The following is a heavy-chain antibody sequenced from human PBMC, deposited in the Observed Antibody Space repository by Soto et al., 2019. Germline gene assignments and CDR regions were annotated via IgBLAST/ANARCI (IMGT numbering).Heavy chain of an antibody. CDR3: ARARYNYTSYDPSLAY. CDR1: GFSFSDYY. Sequence: QVQLVESGGGLVKPGESLRLSCAASGFSFSDYYMSWIRQAPGKGLEWLSYITMSGFTKYYAESVRGRFTISRDNAKNTLFLQMNSLRADDTAVYYCARARYNYTSYDPSLAYWGKGILVTVSS. V-gene: IGHV3-11*01. D-gene: IGHD3-3*01. CDR2: ITMSGFTK. J-gene: IGHJ4*02.